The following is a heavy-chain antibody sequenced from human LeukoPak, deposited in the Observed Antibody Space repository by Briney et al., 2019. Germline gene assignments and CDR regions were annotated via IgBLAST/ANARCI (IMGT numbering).Heavy chain of an antibody. Sequence: GGSLRLSCAASGFTFSTYYMNWVGQAPGKGLEWVSFITGSSSYIYYTDSVKGRFTISRDNAKNSLVLQMNSLRDEDTAVYYCASGFSSSPYFDYWGQGTLVTVSS. CDR3: ASGFSSSPYFDY. J-gene: IGHJ4*02. V-gene: IGHV3-21*01. D-gene: IGHD6-6*01. CDR2: ITGSSSYI. CDR1: GFTFSTYY.